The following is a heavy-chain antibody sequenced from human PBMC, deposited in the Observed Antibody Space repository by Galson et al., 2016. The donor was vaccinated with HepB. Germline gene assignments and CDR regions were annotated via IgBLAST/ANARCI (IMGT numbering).Heavy chain of an antibody. CDR3: GRERGANLGNYYDSSGYYHFDY. J-gene: IGHJ4*02. Sequence: SLRLSCAASGLTFSSYSMNWVRQAPGKGLEWVSSISSRSSSIYYADPVKGRFTITRDNAKNSLYLQMNRLRAEDTAVYYCGRERGANLGNYYDSSGYYHFDYWVQGTLVTVSS. D-gene: IGHD3-22*01. CDR1: GLTFSSYS. V-gene: IGHV3-21*01. CDR2: ISSRSSSI.